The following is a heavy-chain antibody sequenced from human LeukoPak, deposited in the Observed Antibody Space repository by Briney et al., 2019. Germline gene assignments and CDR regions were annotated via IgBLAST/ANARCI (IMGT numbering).Heavy chain of an antibody. J-gene: IGHJ4*02. V-gene: IGHV4-4*08. D-gene: IGHD4-11*01. CDR1: GGSMSHYY. CDR2: IYYSGST. CDR3: ARETTGLARYFDY. Sequence: SETLSLTCTVSGGSMSHYYWGWIRQPPGKGLEWIGYIYYSGSTNYNPSLKSRLTISVDTSKNQFSLGLTSMTAADTAVYYCARETTGLARYFDYWGQGTLVTVSS.